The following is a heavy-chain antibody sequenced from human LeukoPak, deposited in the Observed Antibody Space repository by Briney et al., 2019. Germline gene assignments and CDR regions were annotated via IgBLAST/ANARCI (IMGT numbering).Heavy chain of an antibody. V-gene: IGHV3-74*01. CDR3: ARDDYGDYQFDY. CDR2: INSDGSST. CDR1: GFTFSSYW. Sequence: GGSLRLSCAASGFTFSSYWMHWVRQAPGKGLVWVSHINSDGSSTSYADSMKGRFTISRDNAKNTPYLQMNSLRAEDTAVYYCARDDYGDYQFDYWGQGTLVTVSS. D-gene: IGHD4-17*01. J-gene: IGHJ4*02.